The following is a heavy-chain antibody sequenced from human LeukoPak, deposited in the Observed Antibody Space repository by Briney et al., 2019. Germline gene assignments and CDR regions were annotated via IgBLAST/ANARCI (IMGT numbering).Heavy chain of an antibody. CDR2: ISAYNGNT. J-gene: IGHJ4*02. CDR3: ARAGRFSYYYDSSGLRYDY. V-gene: IGHV1-18*01. CDR1: GYTFTSYG. Sequence: GASVRVSCKASGYTFTSYGISWVRQAPGQGLEWMGWISAYNGNTNYAQKFQGRVTMTRDMFTSTVYMELSSLRSEDTAVYYCARAGRFSYYYDSSGLRYDYWGQGTLVTVSS. D-gene: IGHD3-22*01.